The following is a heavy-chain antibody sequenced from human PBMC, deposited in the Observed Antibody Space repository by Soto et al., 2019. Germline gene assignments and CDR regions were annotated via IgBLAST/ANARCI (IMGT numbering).Heavy chain of an antibody. CDR3: AITFHYFDY. CDR1: GFTFSSYS. J-gene: IGHJ4*02. V-gene: IGHV3-48*01. CDR2: ISSSSSTI. Sequence: GGSLRLSCAASGFTFSSYSMNWVRQAPGKGLEWVSYISSSSSTIYYADSVKGRFTISRDNAKNSLYLQMNSLRAEDTAVYYCAITFHYFDYWGQGTLVTVSS.